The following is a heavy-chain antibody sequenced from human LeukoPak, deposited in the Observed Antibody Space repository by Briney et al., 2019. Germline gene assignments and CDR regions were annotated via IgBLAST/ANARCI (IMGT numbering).Heavy chain of an antibody. CDR3: AKLLYYYDSSQPY. V-gene: IGHV3-74*01. Sequence: PGGPLRLSCAASGFTFSNYWMHWVRQAPGKGLVWVSRINSDGINTSYADSVKGRSTISRDNSKNTLYLQMNSLRAEDTAVYYCAKLLYYYDSSQPYWGQGTLVTVSS. D-gene: IGHD3-22*01. CDR2: INSDGINT. CDR1: GFTFSNYW. J-gene: IGHJ4*02.